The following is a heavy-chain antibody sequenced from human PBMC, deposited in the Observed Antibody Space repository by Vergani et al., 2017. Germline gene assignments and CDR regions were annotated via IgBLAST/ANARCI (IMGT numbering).Heavy chain of an antibody. D-gene: IGHD3-9*01. J-gene: IGHJ4*02. CDR1: GYTFSNYY. CDR3: ARGDYGILTGYRY. CDR2: INPSVGHT. Sequence: QVQVVQSGAEVKKSGASVKVSCKTSGYTFSNYYMHLVRQAPGQVLEWSGIINPSVGHTNYAQKFQGRVTMTRDTSTSTVYMELSSVRCEDTTIYYCARGDYGILTGYRYWGQGTLVTVSA. V-gene: IGHV1-46*03.